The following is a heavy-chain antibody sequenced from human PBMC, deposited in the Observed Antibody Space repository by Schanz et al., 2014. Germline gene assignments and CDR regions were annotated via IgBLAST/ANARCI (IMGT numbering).Heavy chain of an antibody. J-gene: IGHJ4*02. CDR2: ISAYNGNT. CDR1: GYTFTTYA. CDR3: ARDAADFYDILTEEDY. V-gene: IGHV1-18*01. D-gene: IGHD3-9*01. Sequence: QVQLVQSGAEVKKPGASVRVSCKASGYTFTTYAMSWVRQAPGQGLEWMGWISAYNGNTKYPQKLQGRVTMTTDTATSTAYMELRSLRSDDTAVYYCARDAADFYDILTEEDYWGQGTLVIVSS.